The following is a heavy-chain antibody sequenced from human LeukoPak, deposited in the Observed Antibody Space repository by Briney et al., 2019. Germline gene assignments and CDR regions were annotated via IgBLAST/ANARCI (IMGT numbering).Heavy chain of an antibody. Sequence: SETLSLTCTVSGGSISSSSYYWGWIRQPPGKGLEWIGSIYYSGSTYYNPSLKSRVTISVDTSKNQFSLKLSSVTAADTAVYYCARGRYSSSYIDYWGQGTLVTVSS. V-gene: IGHV4-39*07. D-gene: IGHD6-13*01. J-gene: IGHJ4*02. CDR2: IYYSGST. CDR3: ARGRYSSSYIDY. CDR1: GGSISSSSYY.